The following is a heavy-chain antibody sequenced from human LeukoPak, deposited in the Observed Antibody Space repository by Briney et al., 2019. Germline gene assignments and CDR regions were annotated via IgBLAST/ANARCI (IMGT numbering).Heavy chain of an antibody. Sequence: SETLSLTCTVSGGSISSGGYYWSWIRQHPGKGLEWIGYIYYSGSTYYNPSLKSRVTISVDTSKNHFSLKLSSVTAADTAVYYCAREKASGVAGSVFDYWGQGTLVTVSS. CDR3: AREKASGVAGSVFDY. V-gene: IGHV4-31*03. J-gene: IGHJ4*02. CDR2: IYYSGST. D-gene: IGHD6-19*01. CDR1: GGSISSGGYY.